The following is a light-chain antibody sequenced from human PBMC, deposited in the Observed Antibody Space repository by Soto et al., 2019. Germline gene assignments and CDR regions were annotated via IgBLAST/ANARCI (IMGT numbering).Light chain of an antibody. Sequence: IVMTQSPATRSVCPGERATFSCRATRSVRSNLALYQQKHGQAPRLLNYGASYRATGNPGQFSGSRSGTEFPLTITSLQSEHSAVSYCQQHNQCPITFGQGTRLEIK. CDR2: GAS. CDR3: QQHNQCPIT. CDR1: RSVRSN. V-gene: IGKV3D-15*01. J-gene: IGKJ5*01.